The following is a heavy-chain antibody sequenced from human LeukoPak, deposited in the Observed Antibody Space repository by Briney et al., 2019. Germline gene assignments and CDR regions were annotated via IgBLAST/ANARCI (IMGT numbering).Heavy chain of an antibody. J-gene: IGHJ4*02. Sequence: SQTLSLTCTVSGGSVSSGDYYWSWIRQPPGKGLEWIGYIYYSGSTYYNPSLKSRVTISVDTSKNQFSLKLSSVTAADTAVYYCARAPWVWCSGGSCYYFDYWGQGTLVTVSS. CDR3: ARAPWVWCSGGSCYYFDY. D-gene: IGHD2-15*01. CDR2: IYYSGST. V-gene: IGHV4-30-4*01. CDR1: GGSVSSGDYY.